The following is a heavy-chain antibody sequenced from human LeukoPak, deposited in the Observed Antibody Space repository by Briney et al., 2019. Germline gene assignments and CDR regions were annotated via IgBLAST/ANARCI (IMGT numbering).Heavy chain of an antibody. CDR1: GLAFTNAW. D-gene: IGHD3-10*01. CDR2: IASKTDGGAT. Sequence: GGSLRLSCSASGLAFTNAWMNWVRQAPGEGLDWVGRIASKTDGGATDYAAPVKGRFTISRDDSKNTLNLQMNSLKTEDTAVYYCTTGIRGDWGQGTLVTVSS. V-gene: IGHV3-15*07. J-gene: IGHJ4*02. CDR3: TTGIRGD.